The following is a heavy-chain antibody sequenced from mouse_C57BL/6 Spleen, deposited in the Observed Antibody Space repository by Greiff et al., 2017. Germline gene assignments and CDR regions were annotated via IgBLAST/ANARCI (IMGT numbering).Heavy chain of an antibody. Sequence: EVKLVESGAELVRPGASVKLSCTASGFNIKDDYMHWVKQRPEQGLEWIGWIDPENGDTEYASKFQGKATIPADTSSNTAYLQLSRLTSEDAAVYYCTTRGSNYFDYWGQGTTLTVSS. V-gene: IGHV14-4*01. D-gene: IGHD5-1*01. CDR3: TTRGSNYFDY. CDR2: IDPENGDT. CDR1: GFNIKDDY. J-gene: IGHJ2*01.